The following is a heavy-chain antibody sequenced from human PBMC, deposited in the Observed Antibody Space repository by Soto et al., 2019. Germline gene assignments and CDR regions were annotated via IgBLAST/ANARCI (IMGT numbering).Heavy chain of an antibody. D-gene: IGHD3-22*01. Sequence: GGSLRLSCAASGFTFSSYAMHWVRQAPGKGLEWVAVISYDGSNKYYADSVKGRFTISRDNSKNTLYLQMNSLRAEDTAVYYCARPINYYDSSGYPSVRSSGAFDIWGQGTMVTVSS. CDR2: ISYDGSNK. J-gene: IGHJ3*02. CDR3: ARPINYYDSSGYPSVRSSGAFDI. V-gene: IGHV3-30-3*01. CDR1: GFTFSSYA.